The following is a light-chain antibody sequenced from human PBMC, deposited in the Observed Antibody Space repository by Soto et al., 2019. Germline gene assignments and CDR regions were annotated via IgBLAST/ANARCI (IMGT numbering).Light chain of an antibody. CDR1: QTIGRY. CDR3: QESYSTPSWT. V-gene: IGKV1-39*01. CDR2: SAS. J-gene: IGKJ1*01. Sequence: DIPLTQSPSSLSASVGDRVTITCRASQTIGRYLNWYRQKPWKAPQLLVYSASNLQSGVPSRFSGSGSGTDFTLTISSLQAEDFATYYCQESYSTPSWTFGQGTKVEIK.